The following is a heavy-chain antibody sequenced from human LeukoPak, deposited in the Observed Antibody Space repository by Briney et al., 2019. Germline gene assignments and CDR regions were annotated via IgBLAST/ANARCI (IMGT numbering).Heavy chain of an antibody. CDR2: ISGSGSLT. V-gene: IGHV3-23*01. D-gene: IGHD2-15*01. CDR1: GFTFSAYA. J-gene: IGHJ4*02. Sequence: GGSLRLSCAASGFTFSAYAMSWVRQAPGKGLEWVSTISGSGSLTYYADSVKGRFTISRDNSKNTLSLQMNSLRAEDTAVYYCAKIRGSRQYAHFDYWGQGTLVTVSS. CDR3: AKIRGSRQYAHFDY.